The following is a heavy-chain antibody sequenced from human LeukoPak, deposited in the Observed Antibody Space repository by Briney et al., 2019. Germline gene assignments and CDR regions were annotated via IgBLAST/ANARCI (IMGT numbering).Heavy chain of an antibody. Sequence: GGSLRLSCAASGFTFSNYSMNWVRQAPGKGLEWVSYISSSSSTIYYADSVKGRFTISRDNAKNSLYLQMNSLRAEDTAVYYCARDLGSSWFNFDYWGQGTLVTVSS. CDR1: GFTFSNYS. CDR3: ARDLGSSWFNFDY. V-gene: IGHV3-48*01. CDR2: ISSSSSTI. D-gene: IGHD6-13*01. J-gene: IGHJ4*02.